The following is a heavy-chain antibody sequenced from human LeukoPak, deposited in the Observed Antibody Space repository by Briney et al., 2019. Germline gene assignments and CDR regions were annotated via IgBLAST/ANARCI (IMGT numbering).Heavy chain of an antibody. V-gene: IGHV4-39*01. CDR2: IYYSGST. J-gene: IGHJ4*02. CDR1: GASFSSSTYY. Sequence: PSETLSLTCTVSGASFSSSTYYWGWIRQPPGKGLEWIRSIYYSGSTYYNPSLKSRVTMSVDTSKNQFSLKLSSVTAADTAVYYCARHAGGISATGTRPFDYWGQGTPVTVSS. D-gene: IGHD6-13*01. CDR3: ARHAGGISATGTRPFDY.